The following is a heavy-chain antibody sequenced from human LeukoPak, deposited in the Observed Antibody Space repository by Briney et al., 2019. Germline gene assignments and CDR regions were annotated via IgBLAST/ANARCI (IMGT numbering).Heavy chain of an antibody. CDR2: FDPEDGET. CDR3: ATAHKLESTRKSNSYYFDY. CDR1: GYTLTELS. V-gene: IGHV1-24*01. D-gene: IGHD1-1*01. J-gene: IGHJ4*02. Sequence: ASXXVSCKVSGYTLTELSMHWVRQAPGKGGEGMGGFDPEDGETIYAQKFQGRVTMTEDTSTDTAYMELSSLRSEDTAVYYCATAHKLESTRKSNSYYFDYWGQGTLVTVSS.